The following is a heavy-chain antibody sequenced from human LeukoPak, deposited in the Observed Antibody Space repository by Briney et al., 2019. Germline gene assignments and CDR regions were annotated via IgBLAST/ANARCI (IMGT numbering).Heavy chain of an antibody. J-gene: IGHJ4*02. V-gene: IGHV1-69*04. CDR1: GGTFSSYA. D-gene: IGHD1/OR15-1a*01. CDR2: IIPILGIA. Sequence: RASVKVSCKASGGTFSSYAISWVRQAPGQGLEWMGRIIPILGIADYAQKFQGRVTITADKSTSTAYMELSSLRSEDTAVYYCARGSFTEQPLWGQGTLVTVSS. CDR3: ARGSFTEQPL.